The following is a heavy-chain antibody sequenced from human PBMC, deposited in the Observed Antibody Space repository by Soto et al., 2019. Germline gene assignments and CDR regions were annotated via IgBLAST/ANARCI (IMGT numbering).Heavy chain of an antibody. CDR3: SKAPNSTVRFNCFDP. CDR1: GFTFGSYA. CDR2: ISGGGSGT. J-gene: IGHJ5*02. Sequence: EMQLSESGGGLVQPGGSLRLSCAASGFTFGSYAMSWVRQAPGKGLEWVSAISGGGSGTYYADSVKGRFTISRDNSKKTLFLQMTSLRVEDTAIYYCSKAPNSTVRFNCFDPWGQGTLVTVSS. D-gene: IGHD2-2*01. V-gene: IGHV3-23*01.